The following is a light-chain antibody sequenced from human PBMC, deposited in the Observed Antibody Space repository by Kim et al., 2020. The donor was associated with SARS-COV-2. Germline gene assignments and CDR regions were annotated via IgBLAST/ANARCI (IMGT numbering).Light chain of an antibody. CDR1: SSDVGVYNF. CDR2: YVS. V-gene: IGLV2-14*04. Sequence: GQSITISCTGTSSDVGVYNFVSWHQQHPGKAPQLMIFYVSKRPSGVSNRFSGSKSGNTASLTISGLQAEDEADYYCSSYTSSSTRVFGGGTKVTVL. J-gene: IGLJ3*02. CDR3: SSYTSSSTRV.